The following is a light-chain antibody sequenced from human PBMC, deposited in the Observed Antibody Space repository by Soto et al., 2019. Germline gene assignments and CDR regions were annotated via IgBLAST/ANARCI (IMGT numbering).Light chain of an antibody. Sequence: QLVLPQPPSASGTPGQRVTISCSGSSPNIGTNTVNWYQQLPGMAPKLLIHATNQRPSGVPERFSGSKSGTSASLAISGLQSEDEADYYCAAWDDSLSGYVFGTETKVTVL. V-gene: IGLV1-44*01. CDR3: AAWDDSLSGYV. CDR1: SPNIGTNT. J-gene: IGLJ1*01. CDR2: ATN.